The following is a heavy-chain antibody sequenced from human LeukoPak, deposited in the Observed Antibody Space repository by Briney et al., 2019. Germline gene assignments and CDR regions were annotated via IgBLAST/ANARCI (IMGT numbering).Heavy chain of an antibody. D-gene: IGHD7-27*01. CDR3: ARAREGLGIPNWFDP. CDR1: GFTFSSYA. Sequence: GGSLRLSCAASGFTFSSYAMHWVRQAPGKGLEWVAVISYDGSNKYYADSVKGRFTISRDNSENTLYLQMNSLRAEDTAVYYCARAREGLGIPNWFDPWGQGTLVTVSS. J-gene: IGHJ5*02. V-gene: IGHV3-30*01. CDR2: ISYDGSNK.